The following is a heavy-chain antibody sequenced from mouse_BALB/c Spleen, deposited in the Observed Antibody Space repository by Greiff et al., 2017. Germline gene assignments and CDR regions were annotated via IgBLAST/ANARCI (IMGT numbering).Heavy chain of an antibody. Sequence: EVKVVESGPELVRPGASVKISCKASGYSFTGYFMNWVKQSHGKSLEWIGRINPYNGDTFYNQKFKGKATLTVDKSSSTAHMELLSLTSEDSAVYYCGRDVTTAYAMDYWGQGTSVTVSS. CDR2: INPYNGDT. V-gene: IGHV1-37*01. D-gene: IGHD1-2*01. CDR1: GYSFTGYF. J-gene: IGHJ4*01. CDR3: GRDVTTAYAMDY.